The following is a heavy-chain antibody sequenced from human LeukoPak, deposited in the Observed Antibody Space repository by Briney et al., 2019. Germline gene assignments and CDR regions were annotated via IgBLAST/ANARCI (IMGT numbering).Heavy chain of an antibody. Sequence: GGSLRLSCAASGFTFSSYAMGWVREAPGKGLEWVSTVSGSGGSTYYADSVKGRFTISRNNSKNTVYLQMNSLRAEDTAVYYCVVDTTLAFYFDYWGQGTLVTVSS. CDR2: VSGSGGST. CDR1: GFTFSSYA. V-gene: IGHV3-23*01. D-gene: IGHD5-18*01. CDR3: VVDTTLAFYFDY. J-gene: IGHJ4*02.